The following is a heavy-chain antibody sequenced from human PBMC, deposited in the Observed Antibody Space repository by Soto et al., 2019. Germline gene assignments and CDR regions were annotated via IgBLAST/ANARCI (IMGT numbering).Heavy chain of an antibody. Sequence: PSETLSLTCTVSGGSINTFYWSWVRQPAGKGLEWIGRIFSSGSTSFNPSLESRVAMSVGTSKNHFSLNLSSVTAADMAVYYCARHEGWTGPDQWGQGTLVTVSS. D-gene: IGHD2-8*02. CDR2: IFSSGST. J-gene: IGHJ5*02. V-gene: IGHV4-4*07. CDR1: GGSINTFY. CDR3: ARHEGWTGPDQ.